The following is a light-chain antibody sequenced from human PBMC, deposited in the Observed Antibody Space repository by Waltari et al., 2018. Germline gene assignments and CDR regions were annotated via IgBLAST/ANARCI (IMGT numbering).Light chain of an antibody. J-gene: IGLJ2*01. CDR1: SNDVGAYNY. Sequence: QSALTQPASVSGSPGQSITISCTGTSNDVGAYNYVYWYQQHPGKPPKLIIYDVTARPPVVSYRFTGSKSGDTASLTISGLQAEDEADYYCSSYTTTTTVIFGGGTKLTVL. CDR2: DVT. CDR3: SSYTTTTTVI. V-gene: IGLV2-14*03.